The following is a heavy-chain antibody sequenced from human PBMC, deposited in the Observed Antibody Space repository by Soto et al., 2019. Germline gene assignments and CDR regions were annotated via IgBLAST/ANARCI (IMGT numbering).Heavy chain of an antibody. D-gene: IGHD2-8*01. CDR2: ISRDGSSK. Sequence: PGGSLRLSCAASGFTFSRYAMHWVRQAPGEGLEWVAVISRDGSSKYYGDSVEGRFTVSRDNSNNTLYLSMTSLGPDDTAVFYCARSRNGAVPDSINFWGQGTLVTVSS. CDR3: ARSRNGAVPDSINF. CDR1: GFTFSRYA. J-gene: IGHJ4*02. V-gene: IGHV3-30-3*01.